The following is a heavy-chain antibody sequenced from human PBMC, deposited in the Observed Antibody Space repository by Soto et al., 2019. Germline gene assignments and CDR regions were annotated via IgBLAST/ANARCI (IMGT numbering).Heavy chain of an antibody. CDR3: AKDTAAAGVFYYYGMDV. CDR1: GFTFSSYG. V-gene: IGHV3-30*18. Sequence: GGSLRLSCAASGFTFSSYGMHWVRQAPGKGLEWVAVIPYDGSNKYYADSVKGRFTISRDNSKNTLYLQMNSLRAEDTAVYYCAKDTAAAGVFYYYGMDVWGQGTTVTVSS. D-gene: IGHD6-13*01. J-gene: IGHJ6*02. CDR2: IPYDGSNK.